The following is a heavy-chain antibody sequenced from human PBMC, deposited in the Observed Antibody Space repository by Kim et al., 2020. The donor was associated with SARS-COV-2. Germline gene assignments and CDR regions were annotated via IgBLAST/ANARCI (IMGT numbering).Heavy chain of an antibody. CDR3: ARRDCGGGSCYHVN. D-gene: IGHD2-15*01. Sequence: SETLSLICTVSGGSISSSSDYWGWIRQPPGKGLEWIGSIYKSGSTYYNPSLKSRVTMSADTSKNQLSLKLSSVTAADTAVYYCARRDCGGGSCYHVNWGQGTLVTVSS. CDR1: GGSISSSSDY. V-gene: IGHV4-39*01. CDR2: IYKSGST. J-gene: IGHJ4*02.